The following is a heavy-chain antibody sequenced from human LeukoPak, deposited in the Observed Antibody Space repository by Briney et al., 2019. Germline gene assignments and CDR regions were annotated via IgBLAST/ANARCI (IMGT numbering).Heavy chain of an antibody. V-gene: IGHV4-59*01. Sequence: SETLSLTCTVSGGSISSYYWSWIRQPPGKGLEWIGYIYYSGSTNYNPSLKSRVTISVDTSKNQFSLKLSSVTAADTAVYYCARLAVAGTPDDYWGQGTLVTVSS. CDR1: GGSISSYY. CDR3: ARLAVAGTPDDY. D-gene: IGHD6-19*01. J-gene: IGHJ4*02. CDR2: IYYSGST.